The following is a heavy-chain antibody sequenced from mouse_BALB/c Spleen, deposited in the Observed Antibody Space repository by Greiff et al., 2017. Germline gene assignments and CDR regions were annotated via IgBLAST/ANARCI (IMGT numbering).Heavy chain of an antibody. CDR3: AIYYGNFDY. V-gene: IGHV1-55*01. CDR2: IYPGSGST. D-gene: IGHD2-1*01. J-gene: IGHJ2*01. CDR1: GYNFTTYW. Sequence: QVQLQQPGAELVKPGTSVKLSCKASGYNFTTYWINWVKLRPGQGLEWIGDIYPGSGSTNYNEKFKSKATLTVDTSSSTAYMQLSSLASEDSALYYCAIYYGNFDYWGQGTTLTVSS.